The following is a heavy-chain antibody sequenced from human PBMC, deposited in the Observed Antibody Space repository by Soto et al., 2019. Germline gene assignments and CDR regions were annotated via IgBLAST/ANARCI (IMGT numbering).Heavy chain of an antibody. CDR1: GVSISNSY. D-gene: IGHD1-26*01. V-gene: IGHV4-4*07. CDR2: IYVSGNT. Sequence: SETLSLTCSVSGVSISNSYWSWIRQPAGRGLEWLGRIYVSGNTNYNPSLKGRVTLSIDTSKNQLSLKLRSVTAADTAVYYCARDRGVGAATNWFDPWGQGSLVTVSS. J-gene: IGHJ5*02. CDR3: ARDRGVGAATNWFDP.